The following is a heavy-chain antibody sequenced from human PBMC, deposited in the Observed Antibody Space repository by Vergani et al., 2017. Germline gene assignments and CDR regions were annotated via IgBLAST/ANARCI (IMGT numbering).Heavy chain of an antibody. CDR1: GFTFSSHA. D-gene: IGHD5-24*01. J-gene: IGHJ4*02. CDR2: TKNTGSST. CDR3: GRGSDSYN. Sequence: EVQLLQSEGAVVQPGGSLRLSCVASGFTFSSHAMSWVRPGHGQGLAWVSSTKNTGSSTHYADSVEGRFTRSRDNSKNTLYLQRNSRRVEDTAGYYCGRGSDSYNWGQGTLVTVSS. V-gene: IGHV3-23*01.